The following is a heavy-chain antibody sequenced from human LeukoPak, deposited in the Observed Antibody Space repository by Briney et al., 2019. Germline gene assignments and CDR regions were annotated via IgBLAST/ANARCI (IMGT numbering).Heavy chain of an antibody. CDR1: GYTFSSYF. Sequence: ASVKVSCKASGYTFSSYFMHWVRQAPGQGLEWMGIIKPSGQTQYVQKFQGRVTMTRDMSTSTVYMELSSLRSDDTAVYYCARSGGSQYSSSSYYYMDVWGKGTTVTVSS. D-gene: IGHD6-6*01. J-gene: IGHJ6*03. CDR2: IKPSGQT. V-gene: IGHV1-46*01. CDR3: ARSGGSQYSSSSYYYMDV.